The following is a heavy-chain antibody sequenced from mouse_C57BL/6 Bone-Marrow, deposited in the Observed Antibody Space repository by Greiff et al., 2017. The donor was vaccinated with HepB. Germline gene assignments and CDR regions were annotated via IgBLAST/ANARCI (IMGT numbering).Heavy chain of an antibody. CDR1: GYTFTSYT. D-gene: IGHD2-4*01. V-gene: IGHV1-4*01. Sequence: VKLMESGAELARPGASVKMSCKASGYTFTSYTMHWVKQRPGQGLEWIGYINPSSGYTKYNQKFKDMATLTADKSSSTAYMQLSSLTSEDSAVYYCAFYDYDYFDYWGQGTTLTVSS. CDR3: AFYDYDYFDY. CDR2: INPSSGYT. J-gene: IGHJ2*01.